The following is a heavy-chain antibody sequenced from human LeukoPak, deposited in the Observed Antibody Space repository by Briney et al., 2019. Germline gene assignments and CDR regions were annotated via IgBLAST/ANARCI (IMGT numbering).Heavy chain of an antibody. CDR1: GYSINNYW. D-gene: IGHD2-15*01. V-gene: IGHV5-51*01. CDR2: IYPADSDI. J-gene: IGHJ5*02. CDR3: ARQEYCSGASCYTWFGP. Sequence: GESLKISCKGSGYSINNYWIAWVRQMPGKGLEWMGIIYPADSDIRYSPSFQGQVTISADKSICTAYLQWNSLKASDTAMYYCARQEYCSGASCYTWFGPWGQGTLVTVSS.